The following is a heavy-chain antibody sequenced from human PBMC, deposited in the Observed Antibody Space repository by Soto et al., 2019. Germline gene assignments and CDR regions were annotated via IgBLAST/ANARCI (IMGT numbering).Heavy chain of an antibody. Sequence: QITLKESGPTLVKPTQTLTLTCTFSGFSLRTRGVGVGWIRQPPGTALEWLALIYWDSDKLYSPSLKSRLTITKDTSKNQVVLTRTNGDTVDTATYYCVRTYSTTWRNFDYWALGTLVTVSS. J-gene: IGHJ4*02. CDR3: VRTYSTTWRNFDY. CDR1: GFSLRTRGVG. V-gene: IGHV2-5*02. CDR2: IYWDSDK. D-gene: IGHD2-2*01.